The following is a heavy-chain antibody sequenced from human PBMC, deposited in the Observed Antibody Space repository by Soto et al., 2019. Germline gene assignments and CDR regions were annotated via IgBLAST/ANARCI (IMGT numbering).Heavy chain of an antibody. CDR2: IIPLLKTV. D-gene: IGHD6-25*01. V-gene: IGHV1-69*06. Sequence: QEELVQSGAEVKKPGSSVNVSCKASGGTFASYSITWVRQAPGQRLEWMGEIIPLLKTVNYAQKFQGRVTITGDRSTSTVYMALSRLRSDDTAVYYCAPDPVDLFGYMDVWGHGTTVTVS. CDR1: GGTFASYS. J-gene: IGHJ6*02. CDR3: APDPVDLFGYMDV.